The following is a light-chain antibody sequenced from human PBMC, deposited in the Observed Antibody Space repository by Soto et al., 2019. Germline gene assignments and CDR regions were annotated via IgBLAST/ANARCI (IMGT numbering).Light chain of an antibody. Sequence: QSVLTQPASVSGSPGQSITISCTGTSSDVGGYSVSWYQQHPGKAPKLMIYDVNNRPSGVSIRFSGSKSGNTASLTISGLQAEDEADYYCSSYTSSSTWVFGGGTQLTVL. CDR2: DVN. V-gene: IGLV2-14*01. J-gene: IGLJ3*02. CDR1: SSDVGGYS. CDR3: SSYTSSSTWV.